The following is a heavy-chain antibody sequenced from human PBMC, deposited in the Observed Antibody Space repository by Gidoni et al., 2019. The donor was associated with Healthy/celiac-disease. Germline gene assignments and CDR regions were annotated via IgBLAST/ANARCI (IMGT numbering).Heavy chain of an antibody. V-gene: IGHV1-24*01. CDR1: GYTLTELS. Sequence: QVQLVQSGAEVKKPGASVKVSCKVSGYTLTELSMHWVRQAPGKGLEWMGGFDPEDGETIYAQKFQGRVTMTEDTSTDTAYMELSSLRSEDTAVYYCATAPTCPVTTCSWFDPWGQGTLVTVSS. J-gene: IGHJ5*02. CDR2: FDPEDGET. D-gene: IGHD4-17*01. CDR3: ATAPTCPVTTCSWFDP.